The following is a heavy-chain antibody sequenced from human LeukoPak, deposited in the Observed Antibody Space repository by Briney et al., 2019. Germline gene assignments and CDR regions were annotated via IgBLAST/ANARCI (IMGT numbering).Heavy chain of an antibody. CDR2: IKQDGSEK. CDR1: GFTFSSYW. V-gene: IGHV3-7*01. J-gene: IGHJ6*03. D-gene: IGHD3-3*01. Sequence: GGSLRLSCAASGFTFSSYWMSWARQAPGKGLERVANIKQDGSEKYYVDSVKGRFTISRDNAKNSLYLQMNSLRAEDTAVYYCARGARITIFGVVIIADYYYYMDVWGKGTTVTVSS. CDR3: ARGARITIFGVVIIADYYYYMDV.